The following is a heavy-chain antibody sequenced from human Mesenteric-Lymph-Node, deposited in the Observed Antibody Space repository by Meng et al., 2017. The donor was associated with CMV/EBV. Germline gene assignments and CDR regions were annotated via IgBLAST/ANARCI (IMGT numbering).Heavy chain of an antibody. CDR3: ARHQRWLKSEGGFNY. CDR1: GGSFSGYY. J-gene: IGHJ4*02. V-gene: IGHV4-34*01. D-gene: IGHD4-23*01. Sequence: QVQLQQWGAGLLKPSETLSLTCAVYGGSFSGYYWSWIRQPPGKGLEWIGEINHSGSTNYNPSLKSGVTISVDTSKNQFSLKLSSVTAADTAVYYCARHQRWLKSEGGFNYWGQGTLVTASS. CDR2: INHSGST.